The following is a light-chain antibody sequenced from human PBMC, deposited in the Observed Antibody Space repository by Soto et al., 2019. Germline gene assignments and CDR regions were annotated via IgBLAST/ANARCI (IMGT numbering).Light chain of an antibody. CDR2: GTS. Sequence: EIVLTQSPGTLSLSLGERATLSCRASQSVSSNYLAWYQQKPGQAPRLLIDGTSSRATGITDRFSGSGSGTYFTLTISRMEPEDVAVYYCQQYGNSPRYSFGQGTKLDIK. CDR1: QSVSSNY. V-gene: IGKV3-20*01. CDR3: QQYGNSPRYS. J-gene: IGKJ2*03.